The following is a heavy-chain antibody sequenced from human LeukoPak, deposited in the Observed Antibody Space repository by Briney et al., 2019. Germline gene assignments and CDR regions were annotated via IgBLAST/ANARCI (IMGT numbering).Heavy chain of an antibody. CDR3: AREGQTGTTIDY. Sequence: GGSLRLSCAASGFTFSSYGMHWVRQAPGKGLEWVAFIRYDGSNKYYADSVKGRFTISRDNAKNSLYLQMNSLRAEDTAVYYCAREGQTGTTIDYWGQGTLVTVSS. CDR2: IRYDGSNK. V-gene: IGHV3-30*02. CDR1: GFTFSSYG. D-gene: IGHD1-1*01. J-gene: IGHJ4*02.